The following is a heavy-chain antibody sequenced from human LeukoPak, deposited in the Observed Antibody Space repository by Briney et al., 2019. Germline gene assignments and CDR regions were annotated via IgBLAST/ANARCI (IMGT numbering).Heavy chain of an antibody. CDR1: GDSFSSYY. J-gene: IGHJ4*02. D-gene: IGHD1-26*01. V-gene: IGHV4-59*08. Sequence: SETLSLTCTVSGDSFSSYYWSWIRQSPGKGLEWMAYISDSGSTNHNPSLKSRVTISVDTSKKQLSLKLSSVTAADTAVYYCARHSGLYSDFYFDYWGQGTLVTVSS. CDR2: ISDSGST. CDR3: ARHSGLYSDFYFDY.